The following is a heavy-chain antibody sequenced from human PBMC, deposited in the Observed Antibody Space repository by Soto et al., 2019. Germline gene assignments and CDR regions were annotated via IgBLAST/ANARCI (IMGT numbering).Heavy chain of an antibody. CDR3: ARDEVPAANWLDR. Sequence: ASVRVSCKASGYIFINYGITWVRQAPGQGLEWMGWISGYNGNTKYADKLQGRVTMTTDTSTTTAYMELRSLRSDDTAVYYCARDEVPAANWLDRWGQGTLVTVS. CDR2: ISGYNGNT. J-gene: IGHJ5*02. CDR1: GYIFINYG. V-gene: IGHV1-18*01. D-gene: IGHD2-2*01.